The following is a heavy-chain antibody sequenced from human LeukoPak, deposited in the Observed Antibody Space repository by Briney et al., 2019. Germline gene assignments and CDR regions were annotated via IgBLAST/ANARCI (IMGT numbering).Heavy chain of an antibody. CDR2: IRYDGSNK. D-gene: IGHD3-10*01. J-gene: IGHJ5*02. CDR3: AKEIWFGELSPVVDP. V-gene: IGHV3-30*02. CDR1: GFTFSSYG. Sequence: GGSLRLSCAASGFTFSSYGMHWVRQAPGKGLEGVSFIRYDGSNKYYADSVKGRFTISRDNSKNTLYLQMNSLRAEDTAVYYCAKEIWFGELSPVVDPWGQGTLVTVSS.